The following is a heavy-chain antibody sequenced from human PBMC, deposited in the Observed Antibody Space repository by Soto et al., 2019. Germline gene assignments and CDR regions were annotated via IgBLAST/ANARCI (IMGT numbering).Heavy chain of an antibody. J-gene: IGHJ5*02. CDR2: FDPEDGET. V-gene: IGHV1-24*01. CDR3: ATGVTMVRGVSGNNWFDP. Sequence: ASVKVSCKVSGYTLTELSMHWVRQAPGKGLEWMGGFDPEDGETIYAQKFQGRVTMTEDTSTDTAYMELSSLRSEDTAVHYCATGVTMVRGVSGNNWFDPWGQGTLVTVSS. CDR1: GYTLTELS. D-gene: IGHD3-10*01.